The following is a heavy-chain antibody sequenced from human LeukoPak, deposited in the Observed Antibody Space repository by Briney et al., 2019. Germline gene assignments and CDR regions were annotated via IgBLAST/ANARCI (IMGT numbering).Heavy chain of an antibody. J-gene: IGHJ5*02. D-gene: IGHD3-22*01. CDR2: IYYTGST. V-gene: IGHV4-59*08. CDR3: ARLDRSGYEMGGTWFDP. CDR1: GASIRSSY. Sequence: SETLSLTCTVSGASIRSSYWSWLRQPPGRGLEWIGYIYYTGSTNSNPSLKSRVTVSVDTSKNQFSLKLSSMTAADTAVYYCARLDRSGYEMGGTWFDPWGQGTLVTVSS.